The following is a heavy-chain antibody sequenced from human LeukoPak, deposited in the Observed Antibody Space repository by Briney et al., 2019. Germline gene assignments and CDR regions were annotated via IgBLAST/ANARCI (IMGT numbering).Heavy chain of an antibody. V-gene: IGHV3-23*01. CDR3: ARDSAGNDY. J-gene: IGHJ4*02. Sequence: GGSLRLSCAASGFTFSDYAMTWVRQAPGKGLEWVSVISGSGGSTYYADSVEGRFTISRDNAKNSLYLQMNSLRAEDTAMYYCARDSAGNDYWGQGTLVTVSS. CDR2: ISGSGGST. CDR1: GFTFSDYA. D-gene: IGHD6-13*01.